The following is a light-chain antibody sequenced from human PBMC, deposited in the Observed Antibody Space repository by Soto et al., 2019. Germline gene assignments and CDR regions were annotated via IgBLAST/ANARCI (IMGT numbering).Light chain of an antibody. V-gene: IGKV1-27*01. J-gene: IGKJ5*01. Sequence: DIQVTQSPPTLSASVGDRVTITCRASQGISNYLAWYQQKPGKVPKLLIYAASTLQSGVPSRFSGSGSGTYFSFTISSLQPEDFATYYCQQYSNLITFGQGTRLEIK. CDR3: QQYSNLIT. CDR1: QGISNY. CDR2: AAS.